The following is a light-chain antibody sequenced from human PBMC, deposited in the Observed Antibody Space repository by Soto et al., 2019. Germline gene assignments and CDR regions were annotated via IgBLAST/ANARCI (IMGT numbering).Light chain of an antibody. Sequence: EIVLTQSPGTLSLSPGERATLSCRASPSVSSSHLDWYHQKPGQAPRPLIYGASSRVTGIPDRFSGSGSGIDFAHAISRLALEDFAVYYYFQYGSAPDTFGQGTKLEMK. J-gene: IGKJ2*01. CDR1: PSVSSSH. CDR3: FQYGSAPDT. V-gene: IGKV3-20*01. CDR2: GAS.